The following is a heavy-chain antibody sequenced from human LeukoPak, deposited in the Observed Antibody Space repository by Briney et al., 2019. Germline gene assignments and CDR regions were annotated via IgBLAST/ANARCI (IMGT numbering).Heavy chain of an antibody. J-gene: IGHJ4*02. Sequence: GGSLRLSCAASGFTFSSYAMHWVRQAPGKGLEWVSAISGSGGSTYYADSVKGRFTISRDKSKNTAYLQMDSLKTEDTAVYYCTGNYYGSGSYADFDYWGQGTLVTVSS. V-gene: IGHV3-23*01. CDR3: TGNYYGSGSYADFDY. CDR1: GFTFSSYA. D-gene: IGHD3-10*01. CDR2: ISGSGGST.